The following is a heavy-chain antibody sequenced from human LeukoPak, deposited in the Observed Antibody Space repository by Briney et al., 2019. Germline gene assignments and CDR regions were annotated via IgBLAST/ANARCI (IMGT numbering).Heavy chain of an antibody. CDR2: ISWNSGSI. D-gene: IGHD5-24*01. V-gene: IGHV3-9*01. J-gene: IGHJ4*02. CDR3: AKDMAVEMATILDY. CDR1: GFTFDDYA. Sequence: GGSLRLSCAASGFTFDDYAMHWVRQAPGKGLEWVSGISWNSGSIGYADSVKGRFTISRDNAKNSLYLQMNSLRAEDTALYYCAKDMAVEMATILDYWGQGTLVTVSS.